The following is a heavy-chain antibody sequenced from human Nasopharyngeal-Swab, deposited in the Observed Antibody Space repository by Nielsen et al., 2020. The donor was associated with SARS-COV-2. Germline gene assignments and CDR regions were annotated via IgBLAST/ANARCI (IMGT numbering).Heavy chain of an antibody. CDR1: GGSISSGDYY. Sequence: SETLSLTCTVSGGSISSGDYYWSWIRQPPWKGLEWIGYIYYSGSTYYNPSLKSRVTISVDTSKNQFSLKLSSVTAADTAVYYCARDIVVVVAATSYYYYYGMDVWGQGTTVTVSS. CDR3: ARDIVVVVAATSYYYYYGMDV. V-gene: IGHV4-30-4*01. J-gene: IGHJ6*02. CDR2: IYYSGST. D-gene: IGHD2-15*01.